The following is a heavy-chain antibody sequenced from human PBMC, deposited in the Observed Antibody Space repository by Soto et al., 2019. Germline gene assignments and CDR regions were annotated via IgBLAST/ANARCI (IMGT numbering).Heavy chain of an antibody. J-gene: IGHJ4*02. Sequence: SETLSLTCTVSGGSISSYYWSWIRQPPGKGLEWIGYIYYSGSTNYNPSLKSRVTISVDTSKNQFSLKLSSVTAADTAVYYCARVFWKYQLDYWGQGTLVTVPS. V-gene: IGHV4-59*01. CDR1: GGSISSYY. D-gene: IGHD2-2*01. CDR2: IYYSGST. CDR3: ARVFWKYQLDY.